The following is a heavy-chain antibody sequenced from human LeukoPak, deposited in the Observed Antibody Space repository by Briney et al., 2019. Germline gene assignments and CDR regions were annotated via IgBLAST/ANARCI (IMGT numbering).Heavy chain of an antibody. CDR3: ARPTKSGSYYSPFDY. D-gene: IGHD1-26*01. Sequence: ASVKVSCKASGYTFTSYGISWVRQAPGQGLEWMGWISAYNGNTNYAQKLQGRVTMTTDTSTSTAYMELRSLRSDDTAVYYCARPTKSGSYYSPFDYWGQGTLVTVSS. CDR2: ISAYNGNT. V-gene: IGHV1-18*01. J-gene: IGHJ4*02. CDR1: GYTFTSYG.